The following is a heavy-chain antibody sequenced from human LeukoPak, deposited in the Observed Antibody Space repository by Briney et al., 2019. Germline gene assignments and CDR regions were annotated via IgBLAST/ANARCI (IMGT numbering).Heavy chain of an antibody. J-gene: IGHJ4*02. CDR1: GYTFTGYY. D-gene: IGHD6-19*01. CDR2: ISAYNGNT. V-gene: IGHV1-18*04. CDR3: ARAESSGWYDGPFPPNPQLGDY. Sequence: GASVKVSCKASGYTFTGYYMHWVRQAPGQGLEWMGWISAYNGNTNYAQKLQGRVAMTTDTSTSTAYMELRSLRSDDTAVYYCARAESSGWYDGPFPPNPQLGDYWGQGTLVTVSS.